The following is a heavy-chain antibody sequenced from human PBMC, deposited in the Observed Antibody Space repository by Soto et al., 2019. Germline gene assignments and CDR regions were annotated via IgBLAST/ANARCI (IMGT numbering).Heavy chain of an antibody. CDR1: GGSFSGYY. D-gene: IGHD2-2*01. CDR3: ARGEDCSSTSCYDYYYYGMDV. V-gene: IGHV4-34*01. J-gene: IGHJ6*02. Sequence: KASETLSLTCAVYGGSFSGYYWSWIRQPPGKGLEWIGEINHSGSTNYNPSLKSRVTISVDTSKNQFSLKLSSVTAADTAVYYCARGEDCSSTSCYDYYYYGMDVWGQGTTVTVSS. CDR2: INHSGST.